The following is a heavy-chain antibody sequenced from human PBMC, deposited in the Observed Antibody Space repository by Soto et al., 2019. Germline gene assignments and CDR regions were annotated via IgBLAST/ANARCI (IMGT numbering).Heavy chain of an antibody. V-gene: IGHV4-4*07. Sequence: SETLSLTCTVSGGSISSYYWSWIRQPAGKGLEWIGRIYTSGSTNYNPSLKSRVTMSVDTSKNQFSLKLSSVTAADTAVYYCAREGTPEIYGAYYFDYWGQGTLVTVSS. CDR3: AREGTPEIYGAYYFDY. J-gene: IGHJ4*02. CDR2: IYTSGST. D-gene: IGHD4-17*01. CDR1: GGSISSYY.